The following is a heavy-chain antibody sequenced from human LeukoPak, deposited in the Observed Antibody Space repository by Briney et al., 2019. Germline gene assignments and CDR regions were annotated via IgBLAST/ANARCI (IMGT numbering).Heavy chain of an antibody. J-gene: IGHJ4*02. V-gene: IGHV3-7*01. D-gene: IGHD5-12*01. Sequence: GGSLRLSCAASGFTFSNAWMSWVRQAPGKGLEWVANIKQDGSEKYYVDSVKGRFTISRDNAKNSLYLQMNSLRAEDTAVYYCARAGTKYSGYDYWYFDYWGQGTLVTVSS. CDR2: IKQDGSEK. CDR1: GFTFSNAW. CDR3: ARAGTKYSGYDYWYFDY.